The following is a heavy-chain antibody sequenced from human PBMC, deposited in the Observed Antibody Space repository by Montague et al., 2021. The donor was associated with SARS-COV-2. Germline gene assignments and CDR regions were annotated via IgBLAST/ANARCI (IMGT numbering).Heavy chain of an antibody. V-gene: IGHV4-34*01. J-gene: IGHJ4*02. Sequence: SETLSLTCAVYGGSFSDYHWTWIRQSPGEGLEWIGQINYGGSTKYNPSLKSRVTISIDTSKNQFSLKLTSVTAADTAVYYCARGTPRYWGQGTLVTVSS. CDR3: ARGTPRY. CDR2: INYGGST. CDR1: GGSFSDYH.